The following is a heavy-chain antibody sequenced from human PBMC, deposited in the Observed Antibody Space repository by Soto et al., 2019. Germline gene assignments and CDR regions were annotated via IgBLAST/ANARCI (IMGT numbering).Heavy chain of an antibody. D-gene: IGHD5-18*01. CDR2: IIPIFGTA. Sequence: GASVKVSCKASGGTFSSYAISWVRQAPGQGLEWMGGIIPIFGTANYAQKFQGRVTITADESTSTAYMELSSLRSEDTAVYYCARDQGRVQLWPYYFDYWGQGTLVTVSS. V-gene: IGHV1-69*13. CDR1: GGTFSSYA. J-gene: IGHJ4*02. CDR3: ARDQGRVQLWPYYFDY.